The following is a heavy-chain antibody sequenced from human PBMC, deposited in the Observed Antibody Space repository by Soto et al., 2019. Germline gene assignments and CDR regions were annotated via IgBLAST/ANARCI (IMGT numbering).Heavy chain of an antibody. Sequence: SDTLSLACAVSGDFKTNYYWGWFRQSPGKGLEWMGFIYSSGNTKYKPSLKSRLTMSVDMAKNQFSLKLNSLTAADTAVYYCARTTEKDGKEGLDYWGQGTLVTVSS. CDR3: ARTTEKDGKEGLDY. CDR1: GDFKTNYY. V-gene: IGHV4-59*07. D-gene: IGHD4-4*01. CDR2: IYSSGNT. J-gene: IGHJ4*02.